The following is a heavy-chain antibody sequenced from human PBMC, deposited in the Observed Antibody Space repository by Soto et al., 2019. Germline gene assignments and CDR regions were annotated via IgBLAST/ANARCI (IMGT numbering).Heavy chain of an antibody. J-gene: IGHJ5*01. V-gene: IGHV3-23*01. Sequence: PGGSLRLSCAASGFIFRNYAMGWARQGPGSGLGWISFISNSGVTTNYADSVRGRFTVSRDNSKDTLYLHMTGLRVEDTAVYYCAKSFAAAGRQIWFDSWGHGTLVTVSS. CDR2: ISNSGVTT. D-gene: IGHD6-25*01. CDR1: GFIFRNYA. CDR3: AKSFAAAGRQIWFDS.